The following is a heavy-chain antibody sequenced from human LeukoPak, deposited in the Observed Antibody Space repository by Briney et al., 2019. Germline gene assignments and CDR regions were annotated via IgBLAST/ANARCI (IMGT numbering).Heavy chain of an antibody. Sequence: GASVKVSSKASGYTFTSYDLNWVRQAAGQGLEWLGWMSPNTGKTGYAQKFQGRVTMTRDTSIDTAYMELSSLSSEDTAIYYCARDYGGNSGWFDPWGQGTLVTVSS. J-gene: IGHJ5*02. CDR1: GYTFTSYD. V-gene: IGHV1-8*01. CDR3: ARDYGGNSGWFDP. CDR2: MSPNTGKT. D-gene: IGHD4-23*01.